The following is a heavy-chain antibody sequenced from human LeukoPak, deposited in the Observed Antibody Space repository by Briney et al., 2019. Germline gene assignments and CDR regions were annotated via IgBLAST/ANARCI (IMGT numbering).Heavy chain of an antibody. Sequence: SETLSLTCAVYGGSFSGYYWSWIRQPPGKGLEWIGEINHSGSTNYNPSLKSRVTISVDTSKNQFSLKLSSVTAADTAVYYCARAAAAGGHYFGYWGQGTLVTVSS. CDR3: ARAAAAGGHYFGY. CDR1: GGSFSGYY. D-gene: IGHD6-13*01. V-gene: IGHV4-34*01. CDR2: INHSGST. J-gene: IGHJ4*02.